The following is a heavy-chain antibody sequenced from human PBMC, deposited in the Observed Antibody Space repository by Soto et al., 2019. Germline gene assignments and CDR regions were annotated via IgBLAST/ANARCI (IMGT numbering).Heavy chain of an antibody. CDR3: ANCRDNTGNAYYCYGMDV. J-gene: IGHJ6*02. CDR1: GLTFKSYA. D-gene: IGHD2-15*01. V-gene: IGHV3-23*01. CDR2: VSGSGGST. Sequence: VQLLESGGGLVQPGGSLRLSCVVSGLTFKSYAMSWVRQAPGKGLEWVSSVSGSGGSTYNADSVKGRFTVSRDNSKNTLYLQINSLRAEDAAVYYCANCRDNTGNAYYCYGMDVWGQGTTVTVSS.